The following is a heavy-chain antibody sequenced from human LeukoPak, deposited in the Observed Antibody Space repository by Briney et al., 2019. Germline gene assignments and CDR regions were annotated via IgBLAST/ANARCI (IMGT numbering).Heavy chain of an antibody. CDR2: INYSGST. Sequence: SETLSLTCTVSGGSITTYYWTWIRQPPGKGLEWIGYINYSGSTNYNPSLKSRVTTSVDTSKNQFSLKLSSVTAANTAVYYCARAQLNLLVDFGMDVWGQGTTVTVSS. CDR3: ARAQLNLLVDFGMDV. CDR1: GGSITTYY. J-gene: IGHJ6*02. V-gene: IGHV4-59*01. D-gene: IGHD1-1*01.